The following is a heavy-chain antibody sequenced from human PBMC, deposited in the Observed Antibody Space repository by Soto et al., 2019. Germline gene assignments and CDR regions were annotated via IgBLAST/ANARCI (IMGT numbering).Heavy chain of an antibody. D-gene: IGHD3-3*01. V-gene: IGHV3-23*01. J-gene: IGHJ4*02. CDR3: AKDNGRITIFGVVIGGQDY. Sequence: GGSLRLSCAASGFTFSSYAMSWVRQAPGKGLEWVSAIGGSGGSTYYADSVKGRFTISRDNSKNTLYLQMNSLRAEDTAVYYCAKDNGRITIFGVVIGGQDYWGQGTLVTVSS. CDR2: IGGSGGST. CDR1: GFTFSSYA.